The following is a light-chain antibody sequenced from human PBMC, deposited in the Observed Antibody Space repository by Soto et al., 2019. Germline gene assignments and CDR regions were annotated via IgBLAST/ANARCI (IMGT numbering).Light chain of an antibody. Sequence: QSALTQPPSASGTPGQSVTIPCTGTSSDVGDYNYVSWYQQHPGKAPKLMIYEVSRRPSRVPDRFSGSKSGNTASLTVSGLQAEDEADYYCSSNAGSNNLVFGGGTKLTVL. CDR1: SSDVGDYNY. V-gene: IGLV2-8*01. CDR3: SSNAGSNNLV. CDR2: EVS. J-gene: IGLJ2*01.